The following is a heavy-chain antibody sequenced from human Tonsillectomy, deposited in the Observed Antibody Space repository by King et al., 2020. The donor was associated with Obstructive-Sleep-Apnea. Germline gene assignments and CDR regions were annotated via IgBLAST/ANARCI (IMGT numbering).Heavy chain of an antibody. D-gene: IGHD6-13*01. CDR1: GFTFDDYA. CDR3: AKDWGSSSSLIDY. V-gene: IGHV3-9*01. CDR2: ISWNSGSI. Sequence: EVQLVESGGGLVQPGRSLRLSCAASGFTFDDYAMHWVRQAPGKGLEWVSGISWNSGSIGYADSVKGRFTISRDNAKNSLYLQMNSLRAEDTALYYCAKDWGSSSSLIDYWGQGTLVTVSS. J-gene: IGHJ4*02.